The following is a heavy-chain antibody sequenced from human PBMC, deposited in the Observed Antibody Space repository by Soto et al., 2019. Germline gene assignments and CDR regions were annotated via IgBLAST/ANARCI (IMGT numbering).Heavy chain of an antibody. CDR1: GGPISSSSYY. D-gene: IGHD5-18*01. Sequence: SETLSLTCSVSGGPISSSSYYWGRIRQAPGKGLEWLATIYYTGYTYHNPSLKSHVTISVDTSKGQFSLELTSVTAADTALYYCARSAIATHWFFDLWGRGTLVTVS. V-gene: IGHV4-39*01. CDR2: IYYTGYT. CDR3: ARSAIATHWFFDL. J-gene: IGHJ2*01.